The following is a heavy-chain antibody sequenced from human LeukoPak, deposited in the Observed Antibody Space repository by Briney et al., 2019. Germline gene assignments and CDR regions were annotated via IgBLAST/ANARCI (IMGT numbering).Heavy chain of an antibody. D-gene: IGHD2-21*01. CDR3: AKDPRAMGPYFFDH. V-gene: IGHV3-23*01. CDR1: KFTFHTYL. Sequence: GGSLRLSCAGSKFTFHTYLMSWVRQAPGKGLEWGSSISGSGAKTDYADSVKGRFTISRDNVNKTLYLEMSSLRAEDTAVYFCAKDPRAMGPYFFDHWGQGALVTVSS. CDR2: ISGSGAKT. J-gene: IGHJ4*02.